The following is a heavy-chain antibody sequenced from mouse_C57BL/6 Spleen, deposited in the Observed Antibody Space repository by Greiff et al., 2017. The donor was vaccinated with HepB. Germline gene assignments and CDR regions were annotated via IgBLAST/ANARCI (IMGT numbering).Heavy chain of an antibody. D-gene: IGHD4-1*01. Sequence: EVMLVESGGGLVKPGGSLKLSCAASGFTFSSYAMSWVRQTPEKRLEWVATISDGGSYTYYPDNVKGRFTISRDNAKNNLYLQMSHLKSEDTAMYYCAREGGNWDVGAWFAYWGQGTLVTVSA. CDR2: ISDGGSYT. CDR3: AREGGNWDVGAWFAY. J-gene: IGHJ3*01. CDR1: GFTFSSYA. V-gene: IGHV5-4*01.